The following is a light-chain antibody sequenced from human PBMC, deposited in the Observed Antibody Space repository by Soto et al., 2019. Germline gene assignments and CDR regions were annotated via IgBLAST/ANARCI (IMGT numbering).Light chain of an antibody. CDR2: DAS. Sequence: DIQMTQSPSTLSGSVGDRVTITCRASQTISTWMAWYQHKPGKAPKLLVYDASTLQSGVASRFSGSGSGTEFTLIISGLQPDDSATYYCQQYTNTNNPWMFGQGTKVDIK. CDR3: QQYTNTNNPWM. V-gene: IGKV1-5*01. CDR1: QTISTW. J-gene: IGKJ1*01.